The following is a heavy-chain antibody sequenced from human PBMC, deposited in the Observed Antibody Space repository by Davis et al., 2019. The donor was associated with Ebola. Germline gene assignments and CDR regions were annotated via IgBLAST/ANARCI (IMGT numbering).Heavy chain of an antibody. CDR2: IEKEGSPTT. V-gene: IGHV3-74*01. J-gene: IGHJ4*02. D-gene: IGHD3-22*01. CDR1: GFTFRSYL. Sequence: GESLKISCAASGFTFRSYLMHWVRQAPGKGLVWVSRIEKEGSPTTSYVDSVKGRFTISRDNAKNSLYLHMNSLRAEDTALYYCARHHYDSRGYYYFDFWGQGTLVTVSS. CDR3: ARHHYDSRGYYYFDF.